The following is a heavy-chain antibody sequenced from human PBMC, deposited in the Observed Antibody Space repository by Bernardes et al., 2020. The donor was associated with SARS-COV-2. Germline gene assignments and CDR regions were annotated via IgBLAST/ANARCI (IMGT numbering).Heavy chain of an antibody. D-gene: IGHD1-26*01. CDR3: AKDLGGSYNDFDY. Sequence: GGSLRLSCAASGFTFSSYAMSWVRQAPGKGLEWVSAISGSGDSTQIIFYADSVKGRFTISRDNSKNTLYLQMNSLRAEDTAVYYCAKDLGGSYNDFDYWGQGTLVTVSS. CDR2: ISGSGDSTQII. CDR1: GFTFSSYA. V-gene: IGHV3-23*01. J-gene: IGHJ4*02.